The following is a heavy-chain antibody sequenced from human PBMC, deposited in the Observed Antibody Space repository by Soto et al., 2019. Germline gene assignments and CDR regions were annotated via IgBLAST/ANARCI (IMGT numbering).Heavy chain of an antibody. D-gene: IGHD3-22*01. CDR3: ARDIADSSELSPDY. CDR1: GYTFTGYY. J-gene: IGHJ4*02. Sequence: ASVKVSCKASGYTFTGYYMHWLRQAPGQGLEWMGWINPNSGGTNYAQKFQGRVTMTRDTSISTAYMELSRLRSDDTAVYYCARDIADSSELSPDYWGQGTLVTVSS. V-gene: IGHV1-2*02. CDR2: INPNSGGT.